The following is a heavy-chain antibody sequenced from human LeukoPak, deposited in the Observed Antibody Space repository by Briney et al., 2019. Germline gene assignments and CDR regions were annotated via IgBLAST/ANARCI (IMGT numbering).Heavy chain of an antibody. V-gene: IGHV3-23*01. Sequence: PGGSLGLSCAASGFTFSSYAMSWVRQAPGKGLEWVSAISGSGGSTYYADSVEGRFTISRDNSKNTLYLQMNSLRAEDTAVYYCAKDLYSSSSGWFDPWGQGTLVTVSS. D-gene: IGHD6-6*01. CDR1: GFTFSSYA. CDR3: AKDLYSSSSGWFDP. J-gene: IGHJ5*02. CDR2: ISGSGGST.